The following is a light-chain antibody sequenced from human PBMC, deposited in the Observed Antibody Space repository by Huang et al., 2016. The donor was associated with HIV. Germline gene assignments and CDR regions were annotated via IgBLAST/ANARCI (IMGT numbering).Light chain of an antibody. CDR2: SAA. CDR1: QSVSVN. V-gene: IGKV3-15*01. CDR3: QQYNNGPPWT. J-gene: IGKJ1*01. Sequence: EIVMTQSPATLSVTPGEGATLSCRATQSVSVNLAWYQQKPGQAPRLLIHSAATGATVLPVRFSGGGSVTEFTLTISRLQSEASAVYYCQQYNNGPPWTFGQGTKVEIK.